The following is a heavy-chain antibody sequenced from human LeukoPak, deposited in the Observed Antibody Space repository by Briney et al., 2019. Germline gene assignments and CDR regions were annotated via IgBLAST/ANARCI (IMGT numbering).Heavy chain of an antibody. CDR1: GFTFSSSA. V-gene: IGHV3-23*01. CDR3: ARGRITIFGVVII. CDR2: ISGNNGGT. Sequence: AGGSLRLSCAASGFTFSSSAMSWVRQAPGKGLEWVSAISGNNGGTYYADSVKGRFTISRDNAKNTLYLQMNSLRAEDTAVYYCARGRITIFGVVIIWGQGTLVTVSS. D-gene: IGHD3-3*01. J-gene: IGHJ4*02.